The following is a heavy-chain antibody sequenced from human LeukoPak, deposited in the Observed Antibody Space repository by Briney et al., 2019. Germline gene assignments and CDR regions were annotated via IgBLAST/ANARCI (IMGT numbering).Heavy chain of an antibody. CDR2: INCNGGST. Sequence: GGSLRLSCAASGFTFDDYGMSWVRQVPGKGLEWVSGINCNGGSTGYADSVKGRFTISRDNAKNSLYLQMNSLRDEDTALYYCAREGTMIVVVSPYWYFDLWGRGTLVTVSS. CDR1: GFTFDDYG. CDR3: AREGTMIVVVSPYWYFDL. J-gene: IGHJ2*01. V-gene: IGHV3-20*04. D-gene: IGHD3-22*01.